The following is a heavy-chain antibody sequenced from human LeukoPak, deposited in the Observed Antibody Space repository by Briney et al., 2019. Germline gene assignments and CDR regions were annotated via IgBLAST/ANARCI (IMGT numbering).Heavy chain of an antibody. V-gene: IGHV3-7*03. CDR3: ARGMDV. Sequence: GGSLRLSCAASGFTFSSYWMNWVRQAPGKGLEWVANIKEDGSEKYYVDSVKGRFTISRDNAKNSVYLQMNSLRVEDAAVYYCARGMDVRGQGTTVTVSS. CDR1: GFTFSSYW. J-gene: IGHJ6*02. CDR2: IKEDGSEK.